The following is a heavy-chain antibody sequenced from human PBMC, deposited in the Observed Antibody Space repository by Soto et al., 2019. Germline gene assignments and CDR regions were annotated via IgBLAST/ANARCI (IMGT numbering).Heavy chain of an antibody. Sequence: SVXVSCKASGYSFTTYNIHWVRQAPGQGLEWMGVVIPSSGSTSYAQKFQGRVTMTRDTSTSTVYMELSSLRSEDAAVYYCARWAPDAFHVWGQGTLVTVSS. CDR2: VIPSSGST. CDR1: GYSFTTYN. J-gene: IGHJ3*01. V-gene: IGHV1-46*01. CDR3: ARWAPDAFHV.